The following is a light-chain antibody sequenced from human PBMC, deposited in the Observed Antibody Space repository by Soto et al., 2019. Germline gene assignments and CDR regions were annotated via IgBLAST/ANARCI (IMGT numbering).Light chain of an antibody. V-gene: IGKV1-39*01. Sequence: DIQMTQSPSSLSASVGDRVTITCRASQSISSYLNWYQQKPGKAPKLLIYAASSLQSGVPSRFSGSGSGTDFTLTIISLQPEDFATYYGQQSYSTPPTFGGGTKVEIK. CDR3: QQSYSTPPT. CDR2: AAS. J-gene: IGKJ4*01. CDR1: QSISSY.